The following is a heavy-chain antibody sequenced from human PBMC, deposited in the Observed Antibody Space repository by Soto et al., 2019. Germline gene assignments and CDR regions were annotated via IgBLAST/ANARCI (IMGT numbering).Heavy chain of an antibody. CDR3: ARGLTEWSNDS. CDR2: IYTDGGT. CDR1: GGSISSYY. V-gene: IGHV4-4*09. D-gene: IGHD3-3*01. J-gene: IGHJ5*01. Sequence: KPSETLSLTCTVSGGSISSYYWSWIRQPPGKGLEWIGCIYTDGGTDYSPSLKNRITISMDTSKNQFSLRLTSVTAADTATYFCARGLTEWSNDSWGHGTLVTVSS.